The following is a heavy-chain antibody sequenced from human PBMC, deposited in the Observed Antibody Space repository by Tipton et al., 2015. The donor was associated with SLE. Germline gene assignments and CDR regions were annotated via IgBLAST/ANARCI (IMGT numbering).Heavy chain of an antibody. V-gene: IGHV4-34*01. J-gene: IGHJ4*02. D-gene: IGHD1-14*01. CDR3: ARQRPQQGGDHYDN. CDR2: INDSGST. CDR1: GGSISSYY. Sequence: LRLSCTVSGGSISSYYWSWIRQPPEKGLEWIGEINDSGSTKYNPSLKSRVTISVDTSKNQFSLKLSSVTAADTAVYYCARQRPQQGGDHYDNWGQGTLVNVSS.